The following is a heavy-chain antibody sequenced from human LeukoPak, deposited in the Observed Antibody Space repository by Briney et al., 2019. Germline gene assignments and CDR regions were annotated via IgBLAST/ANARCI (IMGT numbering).Heavy chain of an antibody. J-gene: IGHJ4*02. D-gene: IGHD6-13*01. Sequence: AGGSLRLSCAASGFTFSIYAMNWVRQAPGKGLEWVSVIIGNAGSIDYADSVKGRFTISRDNSKNTLYLQMNSLRAEDTAVYYCARAGYSSSVDYWGQGTLVTVSS. CDR2: IIGNAGSI. CDR1: GFTFSIYA. V-gene: IGHV3-23*01. CDR3: ARAGYSSSVDY.